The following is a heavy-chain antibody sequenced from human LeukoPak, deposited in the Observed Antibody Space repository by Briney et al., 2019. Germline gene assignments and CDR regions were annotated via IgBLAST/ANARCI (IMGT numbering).Heavy chain of an antibody. CDR1: GYTFTGYY. D-gene: IGHD2-15*01. CDR2: INPTSGGT. Sequence: ASVKVSCKASGYTFTGYYMHWVRQAPGQGLEWMGWINPTSGGTNYAQKFQGRVTMTRDTSITTAYMELSRLRSDDTAVYYCARAGYCSGSYCYGFDYWGQGTLVTVSS. J-gene: IGHJ4*02. CDR3: ARAGYCSGSYCYGFDY. V-gene: IGHV1-2*02.